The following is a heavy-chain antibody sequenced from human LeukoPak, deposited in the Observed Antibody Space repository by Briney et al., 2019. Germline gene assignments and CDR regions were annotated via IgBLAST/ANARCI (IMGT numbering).Heavy chain of an antibody. CDR1: GFTFSSYA. V-gene: IGHV3-23*01. D-gene: IGHD2-15*01. J-gene: IGHJ4*02. Sequence: GGSLRLSCAASGFTFSSYAMSWVRQAPGKGLEWVPAISGSGGSTYYADSVKGRFTISRDNSKNTLYLQMNSLRAEDTAVYYCAREVDIVVVVAATWFDYWGQGTLVTVSS. CDR3: AREVDIVVVVAATWFDY. CDR2: ISGSGGST.